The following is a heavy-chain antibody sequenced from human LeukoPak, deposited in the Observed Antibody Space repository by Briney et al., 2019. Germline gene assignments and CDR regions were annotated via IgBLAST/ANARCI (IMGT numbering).Heavy chain of an antibody. D-gene: IGHD6-19*01. V-gene: IGHV3-30*04. J-gene: IGHJ4*02. CDR3: ARDDLDSSGPLDY. Sequence: GRSLRLSCAASGFTFSSYAMHWVRQAPGKGLEWVAVISYDGSNKYYADSVKGRFTISRDNSKNTLYLQMNSLRAEDTAVYYCARDDLDSSGPLDYWGQGTLVTVSS. CDR2: ISYDGSNK. CDR1: GFTFSSYA.